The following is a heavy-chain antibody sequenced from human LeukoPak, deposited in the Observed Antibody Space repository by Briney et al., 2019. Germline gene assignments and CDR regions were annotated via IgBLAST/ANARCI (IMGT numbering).Heavy chain of an antibody. Sequence: ASVKVSCMPSGHTFTSYYMHWVRQAPGQGLEWMGIIHPSGGSTSYAKKCQGRVTMSRDTSTSTVYMELSSLRTEDTAVYYCARAHLHYGDSIHDLDYWGQGTLVTVSS. J-gene: IGHJ4*02. CDR3: ARAHLHYGDSIHDLDY. CDR2: IHPSGGST. V-gene: IGHV1-46*01. D-gene: IGHD4-17*01. CDR1: GHTFTSYY.